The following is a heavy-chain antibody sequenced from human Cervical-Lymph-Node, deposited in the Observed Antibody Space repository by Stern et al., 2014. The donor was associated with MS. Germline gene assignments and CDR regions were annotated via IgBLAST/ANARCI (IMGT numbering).Heavy chain of an antibody. Sequence: VQLVESGGGVVQPGRSLRLSCAASGFTFSSYGMHWVRQAPGKGLEWVAVIWYDGSNKYYADSVKGRFTISRDNSKNTLYLQMNSLRAEDTAVYYCARERYDFWSGYSKAFDYWGQGTLVTVSS. CDR3: ARERYDFWSGYSKAFDY. J-gene: IGHJ4*02. V-gene: IGHV3-33*01. CDR2: IWYDGSNK. CDR1: GFTFSSYG. D-gene: IGHD3-3*01.